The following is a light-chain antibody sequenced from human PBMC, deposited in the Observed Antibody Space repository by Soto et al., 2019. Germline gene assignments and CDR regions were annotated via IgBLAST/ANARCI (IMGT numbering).Light chain of an antibody. CDR1: QSVGSN. J-gene: IGKJ2*01. CDR2: GAS. V-gene: IGKV3-15*01. CDR3: HQYNNWDYT. Sequence: DIVMTPSPAPLYVSPGKRDTLSCKASQSVGSNLAWYHQNPGKTPRLLIYGASTRATGITARFSGNGSGTDFTLTLSSLQSDDFAVDYCHQYNNWDYTFGQGIKIDFK.